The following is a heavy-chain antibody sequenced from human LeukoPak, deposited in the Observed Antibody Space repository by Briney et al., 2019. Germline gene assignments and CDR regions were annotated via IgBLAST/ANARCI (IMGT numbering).Heavy chain of an antibody. J-gene: IGHJ5*02. CDR3: ARDPRYYDSSGLMS. CDR1: GGSISSGGYY. CDR2: IYYSGST. D-gene: IGHD3-22*01. Sequence: PSQTLSLTCTVSGGSISSGGYYWSWIRQHPGKGLEWIGYIYYSGSTYYNPSLKSRVTISVDTSKNQFSLKLSSVTAADTAVYYCARDPRYYDSSGLMSWGQGTLVTVSS. V-gene: IGHV4-31*03.